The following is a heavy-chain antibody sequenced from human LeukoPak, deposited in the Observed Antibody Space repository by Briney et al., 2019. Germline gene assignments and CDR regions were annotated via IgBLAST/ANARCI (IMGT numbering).Heavy chain of an antibody. D-gene: IGHD6-13*01. CDR3: ARGYSSSWANNGAFDI. CDR2: IYHSGGT. Sequence: PSETLSLTCTVSGYSISSGYYWGWIRQPPGKGLEWIGSIYHSGGTYYNPSLKSRVTISVDTSKNQFSLKLSSVTAADTAVYYCARGYSSSWANNGAFDIWGQGTMVTVSS. J-gene: IGHJ3*02. CDR1: GYSISSGYY. V-gene: IGHV4-38-2*02.